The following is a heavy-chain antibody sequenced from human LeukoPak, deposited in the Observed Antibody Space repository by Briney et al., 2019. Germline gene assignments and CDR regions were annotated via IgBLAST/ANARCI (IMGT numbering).Heavy chain of an antibody. Sequence: SETLSLTCTVSGGSISGSSYYWGWVRQPPGKTLEWIGSIYYSGTTYYNPSLKSRVTISVDTSKNQFSLKLSSVTAADTAVYYCASGEVADYFDYWGQGTLVTVSS. CDR2: IYYSGTT. CDR1: GGSISGSSYY. J-gene: IGHJ4*02. D-gene: IGHD3-16*01. CDR3: ASGEVADYFDY. V-gene: IGHV4-39*07.